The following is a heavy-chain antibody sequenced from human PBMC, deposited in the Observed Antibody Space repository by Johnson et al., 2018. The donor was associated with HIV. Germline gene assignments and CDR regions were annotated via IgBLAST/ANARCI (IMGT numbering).Heavy chain of an antibody. Sequence: VQLVESGGGLVQPGGSLRLSCAASGFTFSSYAMSWVRQAPGKGLEWVSAISGSGGSTFYADSVKGRFTISRDNSKNTLFLQMNSLRDEDTAVYFSAKGGVWEIPLGFGAVDFWGQGTMVSASS. CDR3: AKGGVWEIPLGFGAVDF. CDR1: GFTFSSYA. V-gene: IGHV3-23*04. D-gene: IGHD1-26*01. CDR2: ISGSGGST. J-gene: IGHJ3*01.